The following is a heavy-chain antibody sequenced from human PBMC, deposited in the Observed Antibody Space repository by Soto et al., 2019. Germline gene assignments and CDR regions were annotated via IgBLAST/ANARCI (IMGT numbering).Heavy chain of an antibody. V-gene: IGHV4-34*01. CDR1: GGSFSGYY. J-gene: IGHJ3*02. Sequence: QVQLQQWGAGLLKPSETLSLTCAVYGGSFSGYYWSWIRQPPGKGLEWIGEINHSGSTNYNPSLKSRFTISVDTSKNQFSLKLSSVTAADTAVYYCAWGSVMAFDIWGQGTMVTVSS. CDR3: AWGSVMAFDI. CDR2: INHSGST. D-gene: IGHD1-26*01.